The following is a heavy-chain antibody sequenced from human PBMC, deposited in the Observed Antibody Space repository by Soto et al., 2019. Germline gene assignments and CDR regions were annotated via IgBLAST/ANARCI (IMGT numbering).Heavy chain of an antibody. CDR3: ARLPLLWFGEFDYYFDY. D-gene: IGHD3-10*01. V-gene: IGHV4-61*01. CDR1: GGSVRSGSYY. Sequence: PSETLSLTCTVSGGSVRSGSYYWSWIRQPPWKGLEWIGYIYYSGSTDHNSSLKSRVTISVDTSRNQFSLKLSSVTAADTAVYYCARLPLLWFGEFDYYFDYWGQGTLVTVSS. CDR2: IYYSGST. J-gene: IGHJ4*02.